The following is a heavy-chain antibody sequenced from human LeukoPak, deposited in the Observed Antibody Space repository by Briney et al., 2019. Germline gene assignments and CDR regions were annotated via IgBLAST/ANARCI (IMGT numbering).Heavy chain of an antibody. CDR2: IIPIFGTA. D-gene: IGHD3-22*01. CDR3: ASVVVITIDYYYMDV. J-gene: IGHJ6*03. Sequence: SVKVSCKASGGTFSSYAISWVRQAPGQGLEWMGGIIPIFGTANYAQKFQGRVTITADESTSTAYMELSSLRSEDTAVYYCASVVVITIDYYYMDVWGKGTTVTVSS. V-gene: IGHV1-69*13. CDR1: GGTFSSYA.